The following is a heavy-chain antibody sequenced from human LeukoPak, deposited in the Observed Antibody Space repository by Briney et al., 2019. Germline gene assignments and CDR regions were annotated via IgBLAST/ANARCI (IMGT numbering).Heavy chain of an antibody. CDR1: GHTFISYH. J-gene: IGHJ4*02. CDR3: ARGTENQLPFLDD. CDR2: IHPSGGST. V-gene: IGHV1-46*01. D-gene: IGHD2-2*01. Sequence: ASVKVSCKASGHTFISYHMHWVRQAPGHGLEWMGIIHPSGGSTTYAQKFQGRVSMTRDTSTSTVYMDLSSLRSEGTAVYYCARGTENQLPFLDDWGQGTLVTVSS.